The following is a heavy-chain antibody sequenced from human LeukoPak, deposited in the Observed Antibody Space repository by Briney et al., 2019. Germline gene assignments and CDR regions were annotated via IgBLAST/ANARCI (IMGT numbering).Heavy chain of an antibody. V-gene: IGHV4-61*02. D-gene: IGHD3-3*01. CDR3: AREGHYDFWSGYYMGNWFDP. CDR1: GGSIGSGAYY. CDR2: IYASGST. J-gene: IGHJ5*02. Sequence: PSETLSLTCTVSGGSIGSGAYYWSWIRQPAGKGPEWIGRIYASGSTNYNPSLKSRVTISVDTSENQFSLNLRSVTAADTAVYYCAREGHYDFWSGYYMGNWFDPWGQGTLVTVSS.